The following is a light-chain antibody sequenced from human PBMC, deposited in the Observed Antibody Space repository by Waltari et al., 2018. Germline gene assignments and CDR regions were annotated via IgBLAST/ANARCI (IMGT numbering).Light chain of an antibody. CDR2: RSD. CDR3: AAWDDSLHGHWV. V-gene: IGLV1-44*01. CDR1: TSNIGSNA. J-gene: IGLJ3*02. Sequence: QSVLTQPPSASGTPGQRVTISCSGRTSNIGSNAVHWYQQFPGKAPNLLIYRSDQRPSGVPDRFSGSKSGTSASLAISGLQSEDEADYYCAAWDDSLHGHWVFGGGTKVTVL.